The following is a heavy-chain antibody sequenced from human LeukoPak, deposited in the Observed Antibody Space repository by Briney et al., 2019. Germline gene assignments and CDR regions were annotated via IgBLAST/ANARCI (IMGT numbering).Heavy chain of an antibody. CDR1: GGTFSSYA. CDR3: ASCNYYDSSGYLYYYYGMDV. Sequence: SVKVSCTASGGTFSSYAISWVRQAPGQGLEWMGGIIPIFGTANYAQKFQGRVTITADESTSTAYMELSSLRSEDTAVYYCASCNYYDSSGYLYYYYGMDVWGQGTTVTVSS. V-gene: IGHV1-69*13. D-gene: IGHD3-22*01. J-gene: IGHJ6*02. CDR2: IIPIFGTA.